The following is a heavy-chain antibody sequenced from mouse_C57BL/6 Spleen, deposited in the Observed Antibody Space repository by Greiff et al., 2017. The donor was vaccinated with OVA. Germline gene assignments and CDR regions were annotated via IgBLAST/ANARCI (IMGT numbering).Heavy chain of an antibody. D-gene: IGHD3-1*01. J-gene: IGHJ4*01. CDR3: ARDREGDY. CDR2: ISDGGSYT. Sequence: EVKLMESGGGLVKPGGSLKLSCAASGFTFSSYAMSWVRQTPEKRLEWVATISDGGSYTYYPDNVKGRFTISRDNAKNNLYLQMSHLKSEDTAMYYCARDREGDYWGQGTSVTVSS. CDR1: GFTFSSYA. V-gene: IGHV5-4*01.